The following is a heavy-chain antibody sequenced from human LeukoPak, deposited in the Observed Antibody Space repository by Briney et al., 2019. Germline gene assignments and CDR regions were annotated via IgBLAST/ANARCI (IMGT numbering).Heavy chain of an antibody. CDR2: INPNSGGT. CDR3: ARSSGWPSYYFDY. CDR1: GYTFTGYY. J-gene: IGHJ4*02. D-gene: IGHD6-19*01. V-gene: IGHV1-2*02. Sequence: ASVKVSCKASGYTFTGYYMHWVRQAPGQGLEWMGWINPNSGGTNYAQKFQGRVTMTRDTSISTAYMELSRLRSDDTAVYYCARSSGWPSYYFDYWGQGTLVTVSS.